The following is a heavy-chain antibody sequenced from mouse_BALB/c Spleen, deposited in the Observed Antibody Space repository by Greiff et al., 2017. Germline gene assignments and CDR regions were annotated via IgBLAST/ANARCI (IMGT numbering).Heavy chain of an antibody. V-gene: IGHV1-5*01. CDR2: IYPGNSDT. CDR1: GYSFTSYW. Sequence: EVQLQQSGTVLARPGASVKMSCKASGYSFTSYWMHWVKQRPGQGLEWIGAIYPGNSDTRYNQKFKGKAKLTAVTSASTAYMELSSLTNEDSAVYYCTRGNSDYYAMDYWGQGTSVTVSS. D-gene: IGHD2-1*01. CDR3: TRGNSDYYAMDY. J-gene: IGHJ4*01.